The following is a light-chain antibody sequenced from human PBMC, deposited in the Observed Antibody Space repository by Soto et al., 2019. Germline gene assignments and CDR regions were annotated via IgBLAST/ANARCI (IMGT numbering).Light chain of an antibody. CDR1: QGVTTN. Sequence: VMTHSPASLSVSPGEGVTLSCRAGQGVTTNFAWYQQKSGQSPRLLIYDVSTRATGVPARFSGTGSETDFTLTISGLQSEDSAVYFCQQYNNWPFSFGQGTRLE. CDR3: QQYNNWPFS. CDR2: DVS. J-gene: IGKJ5*01. V-gene: IGKV3-15*01.